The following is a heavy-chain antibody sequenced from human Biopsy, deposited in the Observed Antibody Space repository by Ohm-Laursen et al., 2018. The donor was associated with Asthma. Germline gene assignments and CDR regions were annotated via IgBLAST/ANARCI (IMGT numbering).Heavy chain of an antibody. CDR3: ASDFPKDYVRYNFQF. D-gene: IGHD4-17*01. CDR1: GYSLTDLS. J-gene: IGHJ4*02. CDR2: NDHEEGGT. Sequence: ASVKASCKLSGYSLTDLSMHWVRQAPGQGLEWMGGNDHEEGGTVNARRFQGRVTMTEDTSTDTAYMEMSSLSSDDTAVYYCASDFPKDYVRYNFQFWGQGTLVTVSS. V-gene: IGHV1-24*01.